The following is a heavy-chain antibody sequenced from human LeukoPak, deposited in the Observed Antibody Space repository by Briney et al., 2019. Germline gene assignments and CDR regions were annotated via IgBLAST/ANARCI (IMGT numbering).Heavy chain of an antibody. CDR2: ISWDGGST. V-gene: IGHV3-43D*03. CDR1: GFTFDDYA. D-gene: IGHD5-18*01. J-gene: IGHJ6*03. CDR3: AKDAGYSYYYYYMDV. Sequence: GGSLRLSCAASGFTFDDYAMHWVRQAPGKGLEWVSLISWDGGSTYYADSVKGRFTISRDNSENSLYLQMNSLRAEDTALYYCAKDAGYSYYYYYMDVWGKGTTVTVSS.